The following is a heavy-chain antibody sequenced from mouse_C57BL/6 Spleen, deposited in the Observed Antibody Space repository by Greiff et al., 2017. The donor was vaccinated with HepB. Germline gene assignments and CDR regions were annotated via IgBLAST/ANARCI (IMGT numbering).Heavy chain of an antibody. J-gene: IGHJ1*03. CDR3: ARIDDYEYFDV. D-gene: IGHD2-4*01. Sequence: VKVVESGPGLVQPSQSLSITCTVSGFSLTSYGVHWVRQSPGKGLEWLGVIWSGGSTDYNAAFISRLSISKDNSKSQVFFKMNSLQADDTAIYYCARIDDYEYFDVWGTGTTVTVSS. V-gene: IGHV2-2*01. CDR2: IWSGGST. CDR1: GFSLTSYG.